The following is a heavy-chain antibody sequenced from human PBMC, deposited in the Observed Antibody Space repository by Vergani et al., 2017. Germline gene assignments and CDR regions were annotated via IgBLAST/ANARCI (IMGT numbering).Heavy chain of an antibody. CDR3: ARNYAILTGYYSYYGMDV. D-gene: IGHD3-9*01. CDR2: IYQSVIT. V-gene: IGHV4-4*03. CDR1: GGSISSSNW. Sequence: QVQLQESGPGLVKPPGTLSLTCAVSGGSISSSNWWSWVRQPPGKGLEWIGEIYQSVITNYNPSLKSRVTISVDKSKNQFSLKLSSVAAADTAVYYCARNYAILTGYYSYYGMDVWGQGTTVTVSS. J-gene: IGHJ6*02.